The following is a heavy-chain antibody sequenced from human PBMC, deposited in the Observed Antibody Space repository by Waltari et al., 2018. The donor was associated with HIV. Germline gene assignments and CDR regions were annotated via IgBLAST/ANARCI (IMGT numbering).Heavy chain of an antibody. V-gene: IGHV4-39*01. CDR3: ARGTIESGVTAGFGF. D-gene: IGHD2-21*02. J-gene: IGHJ4*02. Sequence: QLQLQESGPWLVRPSETLSLTCSVSGGSIRSSGHYWGWLRQSSGKGLEWVGSIYYTGTTYYSPSLKNRLTMSVDATKGQFSLTLKSVTAADTAIYYCARGTIESGVTAGFGFWGQGTLVAVSS. CDR1: GGSIRSSGHY. CDR2: IYYTGTT.